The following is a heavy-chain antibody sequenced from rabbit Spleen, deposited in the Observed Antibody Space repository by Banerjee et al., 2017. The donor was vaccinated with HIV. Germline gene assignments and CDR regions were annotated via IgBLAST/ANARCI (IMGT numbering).Heavy chain of an antibody. CDR3: VRDQGYASSSGYYYYGMDL. Sequence: QLEESGGGLVKPEGSLTLTCKASGFSFSDRDVMCWVRQAPGKGLQWIGYIDPVFGSTYYASWVNGRFTISSHNAQNTLYLQLNSLTAADTATYFCVRDQGYASSSGYYYYGMDLWARGPSSPS. CDR1: GFSFSDRDV. CDR2: IDPVFGST. D-gene: IGHD1-1*01. V-gene: IGHV1S7*01. J-gene: IGHJ6*01.